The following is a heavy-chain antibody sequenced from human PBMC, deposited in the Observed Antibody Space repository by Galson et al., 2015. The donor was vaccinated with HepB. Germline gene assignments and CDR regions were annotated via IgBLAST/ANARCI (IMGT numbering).Heavy chain of an antibody. CDR3: ARDLSSSWYSGGENWFDP. V-gene: IGHV5-51*03. CDR2: IWPGDSDT. CDR1: GYTFTNYW. J-gene: IGHJ5*02. Sequence: QSGAEVKKPGESLKISCKGSGYTFTNYWIGWVRQMPGKGLEWMGIIWPGDSDTRYSPSFQGQVTISVDKSISTAYLQWSSLKASDTAVYYCARDLSSSWYSGGENWFDPWGQGTLVTVSS. D-gene: IGHD6-13*01.